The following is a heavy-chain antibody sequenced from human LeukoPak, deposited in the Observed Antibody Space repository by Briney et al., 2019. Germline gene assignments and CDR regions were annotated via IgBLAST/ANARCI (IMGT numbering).Heavy chain of an antibody. CDR1: GFTFSNYW. CDR2: ISQDGSGK. J-gene: IGHJ4*02. V-gene: IGHV3-7*03. CDR3: AKDIRPHIAYCGGDCYLDY. Sequence: GGSLRLSCGASGFTFSNYWMSWVRQAPGKGLEWVINISQDGSGKNYADSVEGRFTISRDNAKNSLYLQMNSLRAEDTALYYCAKDIRPHIAYCGGDCYLDYWGQGTLVTVSS. D-gene: IGHD2-21*02.